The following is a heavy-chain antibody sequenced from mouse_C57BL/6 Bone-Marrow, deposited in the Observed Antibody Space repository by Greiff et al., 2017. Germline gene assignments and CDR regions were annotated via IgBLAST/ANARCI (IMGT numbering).Heavy chain of an antibody. CDR2: ISSGGSYT. CDR3: ASRRDDGYWAPFAY. CDR1: GFTFSSYG. J-gene: IGHJ3*01. V-gene: IGHV5-6*01. D-gene: IGHD2-3*01. Sequence: EVQLQQSGGDLVKPGGSLKLSCAASGFTFSSYGLSWVRPTPDKRLEWVATISSGGSYTYYPDSVKGRFTISRDNAKNTLYLQMSSLKSEDTAMYYCASRRDDGYWAPFAYWGQGTLVTVSA.